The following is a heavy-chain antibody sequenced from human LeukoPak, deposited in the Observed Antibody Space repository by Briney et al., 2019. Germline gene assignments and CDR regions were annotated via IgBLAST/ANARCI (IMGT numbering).Heavy chain of an antibody. J-gene: IGHJ3*02. CDR3: ARVRGIAAAFDAFDI. CDR2: INPSGGST. Sequence: ASVKVSCKASGYTFTSYYMHWVRQAPGQGLEWMGIINPSGGSTSYAQKFQGRVTMTRDTSTSTVYMELSSLRSEDTAVYYCARVRGIAAAFDAFDIWGQGTMVTVSS. V-gene: IGHV1-46*01. D-gene: IGHD6-13*01. CDR1: GYTFTSYY.